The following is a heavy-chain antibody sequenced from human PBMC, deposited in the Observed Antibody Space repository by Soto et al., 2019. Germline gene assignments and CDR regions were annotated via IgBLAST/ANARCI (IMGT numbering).Heavy chain of an antibody. D-gene: IGHD3-22*01. CDR1: GGSFSNHA. J-gene: IGHJ4*02. V-gene: IGHV1-69*01. CDR3: ARGPDRSGFYLFDY. CDR2: IIPISGTT. Sequence: GXSVKVSCTAAGGSFSNHAFIWVRQAPGQGPEWMGGIIPISGTTNYAQKFQDRVTITADESMTTAYMELNSLRSEDSAVYYCARGPDRSGFYLFDYWGQRTLVTVSS.